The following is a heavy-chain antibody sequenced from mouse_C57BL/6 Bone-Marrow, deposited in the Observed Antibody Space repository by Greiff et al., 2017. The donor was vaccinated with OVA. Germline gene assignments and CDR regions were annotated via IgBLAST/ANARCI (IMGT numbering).Heavy chain of an antibody. V-gene: IGHV14-1*01. J-gene: IGHJ4*01. Sequence: VQLQQSGAELVRPGASVKLSCTASGFNIKDYYMHWVKQRPEQGLEWIGRIDPEDGDTEYAPKFKGKATMTADTSSNTAYLQLSSLTSEDTTVYYCTTDFYYYYGSSYLYAMDYWGQGTSVTVSS. CDR2: IDPEDGDT. CDR3: TTDFYYYYGSSYLYAMDY. D-gene: IGHD1-1*01. CDR1: GFNIKDYY.